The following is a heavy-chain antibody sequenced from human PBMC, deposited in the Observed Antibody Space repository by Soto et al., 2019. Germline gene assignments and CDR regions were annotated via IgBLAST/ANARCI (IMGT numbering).Heavy chain of an antibody. CDR2: IDDGAKV. J-gene: IGHJ4*02. Sequence: SETLSLTCTVSGGSRGGSPYPWGWIRQPPGKGLEWIGSIDDGAKVYYNPSLRGRVTLFVDTSKNQFSLNLKSVTATDTAVYYCALTPAIDVDRPDFWGQRTLVTVSS. CDR3: ALTPAIDVDRPDF. CDR1: GGSRGGSPYP. V-gene: IGHV4-39*01. D-gene: IGHD2-2*02.